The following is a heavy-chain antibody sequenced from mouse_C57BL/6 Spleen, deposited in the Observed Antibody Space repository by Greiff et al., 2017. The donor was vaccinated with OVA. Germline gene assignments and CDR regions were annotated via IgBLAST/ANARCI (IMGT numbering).Heavy chain of an antibody. D-gene: IGHD2-4*01. CDR2: ISSGSSTI. V-gene: IGHV5-17*01. CDR3: ALYYDYDGYYAMDY. Sequence: EVHLVESGGGLVKPGGSLKLSCAASGFTFSDYGMHWVRQAPEKGLEWVAYISSGSSTIYYADTVKGRFTISRDNAKNTLFLQMTSLRSEDTAMYYCALYYDYDGYYAMDYWGQGTSVTVSS. J-gene: IGHJ4*01. CDR1: GFTFSDYG.